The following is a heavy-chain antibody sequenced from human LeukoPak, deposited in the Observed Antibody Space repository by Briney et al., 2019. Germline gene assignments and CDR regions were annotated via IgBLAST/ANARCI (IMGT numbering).Heavy chain of an antibody. J-gene: IGHJ4*02. Sequence: GGSLRLSCAAPGFTFSNYAIYWVRQAPGKGLEYVSAISSNGGSTYYANSVKGGFTISRDNSKNTLYLQMGSLRVEDMAVYYCARGEGMVWGVGAFDYWGQGNMVTVSS. CDR3: ARGEGMVWGVGAFDY. V-gene: IGHV3-64*01. D-gene: IGHD3-10*01. CDR1: GFTFSNYA. CDR2: ISSNGGST.